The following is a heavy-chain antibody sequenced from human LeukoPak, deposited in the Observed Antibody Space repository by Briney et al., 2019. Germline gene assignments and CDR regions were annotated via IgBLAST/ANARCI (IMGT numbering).Heavy chain of an antibody. J-gene: IGHJ4*02. CDR2: ISYDGSNK. CDR1: GFTFSSYA. CDR3: ARASGYSSSAPFDY. Sequence: GGSLRLSCAASGFTFSSYAMHWVRQAPGKGLEWVAVISYDGSNKYYADSVKGRFTISRDNSKNTLYLQMNSLRAEDTAVYYCARASGYSSSAPFDYWGQGTLVTVSS. D-gene: IGHD6-6*01. V-gene: IGHV3-30-3*01.